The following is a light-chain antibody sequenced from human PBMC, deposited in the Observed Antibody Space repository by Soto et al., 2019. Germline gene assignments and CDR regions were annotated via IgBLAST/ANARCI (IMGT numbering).Light chain of an antibody. CDR2: DAS. V-gene: IGKV3-11*01. CDR1: QSVSSY. CDR3: QQYNTWPRT. J-gene: IGKJ1*01. Sequence: EIVLTQSPATLSLSPGERATLSCRASQSVSSYLAWYQQKPGQAPRLLIYDASNRATSIPARFSGSGSGTEFTLTISNLQSEDFAIYFCQQYNTWPRTFGQGTKVDIK.